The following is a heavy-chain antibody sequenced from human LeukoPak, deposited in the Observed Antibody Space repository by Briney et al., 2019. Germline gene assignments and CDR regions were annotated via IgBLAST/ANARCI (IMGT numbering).Heavy chain of an antibody. CDR1: GYTLTELS. V-gene: IGHV1-24*01. J-gene: IGHJ4*02. CDR2: FDPEDGET. CDR3: ATRAWDYYDSSGYLVPSDY. Sequence: ASVKVSCKVSGYTLTELSMHWVRQAPGKGLEWMGGFDPEDGETIYAQKFQGRVTMTEDTSTDTAYMELSSLRSEDTAVYYCATRAWDYYDSSGYLVPSDYWGQGTLVTVSS. D-gene: IGHD3-22*01.